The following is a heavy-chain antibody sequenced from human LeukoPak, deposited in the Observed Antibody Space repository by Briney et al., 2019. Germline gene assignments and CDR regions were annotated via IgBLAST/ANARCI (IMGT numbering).Heavy chain of an antibody. D-gene: IGHD5-12*01. CDR1: GFTFSTYE. CDR2: ISSSGSTT. V-gene: IGHV3-48*03. CDR3: ARGSGYDIDY. J-gene: IGHJ4*02. Sequence: GGSLRLYCAASGFTFSTYEMNWVRQAPGKGLEWVSYISSSGSTTYYAASVKGRFTISRDNAKNSLYLQMNSLRAEDTAVYYCARGSGYDIDYWGQGTLVTVSS.